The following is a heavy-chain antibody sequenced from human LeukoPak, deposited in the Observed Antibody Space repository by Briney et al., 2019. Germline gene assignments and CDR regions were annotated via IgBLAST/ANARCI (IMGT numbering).Heavy chain of an antibody. CDR2: IYSSGST. J-gene: IGHJ6*02. D-gene: IGHD6-13*01. Sequence: KPSETLSLTCTVSGGSISSYHWSWIRQPPGKGLEWIGSIYSSGSTNYNPSLKSRVTISVDTSKNQFSLKLSSVTAADTAVYYCARDSAVGGSSWFTETPYYYYYGMDVWGQGATVTVSS. CDR1: GGSISSYH. V-gene: IGHV4-59*01. CDR3: ARDSAVGGSSWFTETPYYYYYGMDV.